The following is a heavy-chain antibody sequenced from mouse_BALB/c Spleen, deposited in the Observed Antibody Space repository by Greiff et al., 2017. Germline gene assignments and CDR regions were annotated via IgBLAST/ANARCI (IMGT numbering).Heavy chain of an antibody. CDR2: ISYSGST. V-gene: IGHV3-2*02. CDR1: GYSITSDYA. CDR3: ARSGVMDY. D-gene: IGHD3-1*01. Sequence: EVKLMESGPGLVKPSQSLSLTCTVTGYSITSDYAWNWIRQFPGNKLEWMGYISYSGSTSYNPSLKSRISITRDTSKNQFFLQLDSVTTEDTATYYCARSGVMDYWGQGTSVTVSS. J-gene: IGHJ4*01.